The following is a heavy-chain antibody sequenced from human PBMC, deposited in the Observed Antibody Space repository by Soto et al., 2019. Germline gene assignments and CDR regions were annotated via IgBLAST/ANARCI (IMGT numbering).Heavy chain of an antibody. V-gene: IGHV3-30*04. CDR3: VRERWGYIPDN. Sequence: QVHLVESGGGVVQPGRSLRLSCAASGFSFSDYAMHWVRQAPGKGLEWVTLISYDGRDEYYADSVKGRFTISRDQSQGILYLLMNSLRHEDTAFYYCVRERWGYIPDNWGQGTLVTVAS. J-gene: IGHJ4*02. D-gene: IGHD3-16*02. CDR2: ISYDGRDE. CDR1: GFSFSDYA.